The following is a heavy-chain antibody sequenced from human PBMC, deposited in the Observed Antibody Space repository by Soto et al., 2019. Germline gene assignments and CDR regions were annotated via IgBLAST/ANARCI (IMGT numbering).Heavy chain of an antibody. CDR2: IYSGGST. CDR3: ARDVRGSSLFSYGNTERVDYYYYYMDV. D-gene: IGHD6-13*01. Sequence: GGSLRLACAASGFTVSSNYMSWVRQAPGKGLEWVSVIYSGGSTYYADSVKGRFTISRHNSKNTLYLQMNSLRAEDTAVYYCARDVRGSSLFSYGNTERVDYYYYYMDVWGKGTTVTVSS. J-gene: IGHJ6*03. CDR1: GFTVSSNY. V-gene: IGHV3-53*04.